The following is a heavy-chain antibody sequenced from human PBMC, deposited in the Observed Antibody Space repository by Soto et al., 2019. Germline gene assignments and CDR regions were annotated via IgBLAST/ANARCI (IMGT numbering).Heavy chain of an antibody. Sequence: QLQLQESGSGLVKPSQTLSLTCAVSGGSISSGGYSWSWIRQPPGKGREWIGYMYHSGSTSYNPSHKSRVTTTIDRSKNQFSLKLSSVTAADTAVYSCARVPDYWGQGILVTVSS. J-gene: IGHJ4*02. V-gene: IGHV4-30-2*01. CDR2: MYHSGST. D-gene: IGHD2-2*01. CDR1: GGSISSGGYS. CDR3: ARVPDY.